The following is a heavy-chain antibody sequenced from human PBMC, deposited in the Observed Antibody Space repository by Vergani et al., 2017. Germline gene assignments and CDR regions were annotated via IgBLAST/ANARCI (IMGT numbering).Heavy chain of an antibody. CDR3: AKDSRRSPVDSSGYYALYY. V-gene: IGHV3-23*01. CDR1: GFTFSSYA. CDR2: ISGSGGST. Sequence: EVQLLESGGGLVQPGGSLRLSCAASGFTFSSYAMSWVRQAQGKGLEWVSAISGSGGSTYYADSVKGRFTISRDNSKNTLYLQMNSLRAEDTAVYYCAKDSRRSPVDSSGYYALYYWGQGTLVTVSS. J-gene: IGHJ4*02. D-gene: IGHD3-22*01.